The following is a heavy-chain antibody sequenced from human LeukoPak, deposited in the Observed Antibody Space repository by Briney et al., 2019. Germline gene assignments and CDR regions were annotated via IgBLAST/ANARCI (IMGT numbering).Heavy chain of an antibody. CDR2: IYYSGST. V-gene: IGHV4-59*08. J-gene: IGHJ4*02. Sequence: SETLSLTCTVSGGSISSYYWSWIRQPPGKGLEWIGYIYYSGSTNYNPSLKSRVTISVDTSKNQFSLKLSSVTAADTAVYYCARQVLGSAGDFDYWGQGTLVTVSS. CDR1: GGSISSYY. CDR3: ARQVLGSAGDFDY. D-gene: IGHD6-13*01.